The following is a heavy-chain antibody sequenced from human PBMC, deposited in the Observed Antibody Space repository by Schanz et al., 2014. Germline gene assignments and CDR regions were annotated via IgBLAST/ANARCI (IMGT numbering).Heavy chain of an antibody. CDR2: ISNTGTFI. CDR1: GYTFSDHF. D-gene: IGHD1-1*01. Sequence: QVQLVESGGGLVQPGGSLRLSCAASGYTFSDHFMDWVRQAPGKGLEWVSIISNTGTFIYYADSVRGRFVISRDNAKSSLFLQMKGLRAEDTAVYYCVRDAYLQIRGTVFDSWGPGNLVTVSS. CDR3: VRDAYLQIRGTVFDS. V-gene: IGHV3-11*01. J-gene: IGHJ4*02.